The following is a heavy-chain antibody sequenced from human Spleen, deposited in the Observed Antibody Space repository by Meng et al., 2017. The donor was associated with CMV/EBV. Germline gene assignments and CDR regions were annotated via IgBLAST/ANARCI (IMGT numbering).Heavy chain of an antibody. Sequence: ISSSEWWSWVRQPPGQWLELIGQIYHSGSTIYNPSLKSRVTISVDKSKSHFSLKLSSVTAADTAVYYCARHGGYDYDSSGFYLHFDYWGQGTLVTVSS. J-gene: IGHJ4*02. D-gene: IGHD3-22*01. CDR3: ARHGGYDYDSSGFYLHFDY. CDR2: IYHSGST. V-gene: IGHV4-4*02. CDR1: ISSSEW.